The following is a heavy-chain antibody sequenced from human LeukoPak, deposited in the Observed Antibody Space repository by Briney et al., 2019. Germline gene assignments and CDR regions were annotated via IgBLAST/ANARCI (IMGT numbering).Heavy chain of an antibody. V-gene: IGHV3-30*02. D-gene: IGHD1-26*01. Sequence: GGSLRLSCAASGFTFSSYGMHWVRQAPGKGLEWVAFIRYDGSNKYYADSVKGRFTISRDNSKNTLYLQMNSLRAEDTAVYYCAKDLNSGAAYWGNFDYWGQGTLVTVSS. CDR3: AKDLNSGAAYWGNFDY. CDR2: IRYDGSNK. J-gene: IGHJ4*02. CDR1: GFTFSSYG.